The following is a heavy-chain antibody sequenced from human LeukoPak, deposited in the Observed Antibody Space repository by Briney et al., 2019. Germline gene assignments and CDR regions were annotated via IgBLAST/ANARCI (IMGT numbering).Heavy chain of an antibody. CDR1: GFTFSDHY. Sequence: GGSLRLSCAASGFTFSDHYMDWVRQAPGKGLEWVSAISGSGGSTYYADSVKGRFTISRDNSKNTLYLQMNSLRAEDTAVYYCANIPYTSSTSWPFDPWGQGTLVTVSS. J-gene: IGHJ5*02. CDR3: ANIPYTSSTSWPFDP. V-gene: IGHV3-23*01. D-gene: IGHD2-2*01. CDR2: ISGSGGST.